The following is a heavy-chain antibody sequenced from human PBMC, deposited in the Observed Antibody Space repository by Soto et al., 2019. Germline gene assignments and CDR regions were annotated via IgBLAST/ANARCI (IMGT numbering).Heavy chain of an antibody. Sequence: ASVTGSCEASGFTFTGHYIYWVRPATGKGLEWMGWINPNSGGTSYAQKFQGRVTMTRDTSITTAYMELSRLSSDDTAVYYCAKSGSFFGPSLGYVDYWGQGTLVTVSS. J-gene: IGHJ4*02. V-gene: IGHV1-2*02. D-gene: IGHD1-26*01. CDR1: GFTFTGHY. CDR3: AKSGSFFGPSLGYVDY. CDR2: INPNSGGT.